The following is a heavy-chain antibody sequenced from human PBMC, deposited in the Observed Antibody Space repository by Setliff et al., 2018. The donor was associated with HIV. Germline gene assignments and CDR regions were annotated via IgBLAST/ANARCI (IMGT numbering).Heavy chain of an antibody. Sequence: RASVKVSCKASGYKFTGHHIQWMRQAPGQGLEWMGRINPNMGDTQYAQKFQGRIIMTRDTSINTVYMELSGLTSDDTALYYCARQDIPTGYYLFDYWGQGTQVTVSS. CDR3: ARQDIPTGYYLFDY. CDR2: INPNMGDT. V-gene: IGHV1-2*06. J-gene: IGHJ4*02. CDR1: GYKFTGHH. D-gene: IGHD3-9*01.